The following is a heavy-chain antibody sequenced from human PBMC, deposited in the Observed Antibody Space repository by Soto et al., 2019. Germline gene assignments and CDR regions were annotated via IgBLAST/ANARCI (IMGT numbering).Heavy chain of an antibody. CDR3: VRDGTKTLRDWFDH. J-gene: IGHJ5*02. Sequence: PSETLSLTCTVSGASISGFYWSWIRKSAGEGLEWIGRIYATGTTDYNPSLKSRVMMSVDTSKKQFSLKLRSVTAADTAVYYCVRDGTKTLRDWFDHWGQGISVTVSS. D-gene: IGHD1-1*01. V-gene: IGHV4-4*07. CDR2: IYATGTT. CDR1: GASISGFY.